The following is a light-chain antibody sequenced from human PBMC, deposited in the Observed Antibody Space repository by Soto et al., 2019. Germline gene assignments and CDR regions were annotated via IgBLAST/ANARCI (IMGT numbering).Light chain of an antibody. CDR3: QQYGSSTWA. Sequence: EIVLTQSPGTLSLSPGERATLSCRASQSVSSTYLAWFQQKPGQAPRLLIYGASSRATGIPDRFSGSGSGTDFTLTIRRLEPEDFAVYYCQQYGSSTWAFGHGTKVEIK. CDR2: GAS. J-gene: IGKJ1*01. V-gene: IGKV3-20*01. CDR1: QSVSSTY.